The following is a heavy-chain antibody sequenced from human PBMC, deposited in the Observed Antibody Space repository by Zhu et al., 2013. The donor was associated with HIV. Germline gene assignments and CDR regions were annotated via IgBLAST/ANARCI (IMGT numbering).Heavy chain of an antibody. Sequence: QVQLVQSGAEVKKPGSSVKVSCKASGGTFSSYTISWVRQAPGQGLEWMGRIIPILGIANYAQKFQGRVTITADKSTSTAYMELSSLRSEDTAVYYCARSNQDELTWVVWGQGTLVTVSS. CDR1: GGTFSSYT. J-gene: IGHJ4*02. CDR2: IIPILGIA. D-gene: IGHD7-27*01. CDR3: ARSNQDELTWVV. V-gene: IGHV1-69*02.